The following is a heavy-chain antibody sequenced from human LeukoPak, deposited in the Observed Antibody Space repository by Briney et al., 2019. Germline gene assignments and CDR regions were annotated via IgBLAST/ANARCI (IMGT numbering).Heavy chain of an antibody. CDR1: GGSISSGSYY. J-gene: IGHJ6*04. Sequence: SETLSLTCTVSGGSISSGSYYWSWIRQPAGKGLEWIGRIYTSGSTNYNLSLKSRVTISVDTSKNQFSLKLSSVTAADTAVYYCARRMDVWGKGTTVTISS. CDR3: ARRMDV. CDR2: IYTSGST. V-gene: IGHV4-61*02.